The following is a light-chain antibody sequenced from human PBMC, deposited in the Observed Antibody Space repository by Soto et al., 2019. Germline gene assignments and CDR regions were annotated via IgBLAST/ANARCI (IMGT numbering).Light chain of an antibody. CDR3: QQYHKRFPVT. CDR1: QSVDGY. J-gene: IGKJ4*01. CDR2: GAS. V-gene: IGKV3-15*01. Sequence: ELEIMQLPFTRSGSPGESAPLSSTVSQSVDGYLAWCQQKPGQAPRLLIYGASTRATGVTARFRGGGSGTEFTLTISGRQSDDSSAYYYQQYHKRFPVTFGGGTKVEIK.